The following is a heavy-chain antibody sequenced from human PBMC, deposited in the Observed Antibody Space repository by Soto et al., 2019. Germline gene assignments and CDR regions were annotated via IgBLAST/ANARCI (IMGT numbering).Heavy chain of an antibody. CDR1: GFTFGSYA. D-gene: IGHD5-12*01. CDR2: LGPGGTA. V-gene: IGHV3-23*01. CDR3: AKAYSASDYYFDS. J-gene: IGHJ4*02. Sequence: PGGSLRLSCAASGFTFGSYAMTWVRRAPGKRLEWVSALGPGGTAYYTDSVKGRFTISRDNLNNTLYLQMNSLRAEDTAVYYCAKAYSASDYYFDSWGQGTLVTVSS.